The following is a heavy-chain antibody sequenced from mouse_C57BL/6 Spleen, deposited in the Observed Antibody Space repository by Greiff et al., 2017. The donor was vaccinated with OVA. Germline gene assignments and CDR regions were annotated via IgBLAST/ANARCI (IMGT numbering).Heavy chain of an antibody. CDR2: IDPENGDT. V-gene: IGHV14-4*01. CDR1: VFNIKDDY. Sequence: EVQLQQSGAELVRPGASVKLSCTASVFNIKDDYMHWVKQRPEQGLEWIGWIDPENGDTEYASKFQGKATITADTSSNTAYLQLSSLTSEDTAVYYCTGTGYFDYWGQGTTLTVSS. CDR3: TGTGYFDY. D-gene: IGHD4-1*01. J-gene: IGHJ2*01.